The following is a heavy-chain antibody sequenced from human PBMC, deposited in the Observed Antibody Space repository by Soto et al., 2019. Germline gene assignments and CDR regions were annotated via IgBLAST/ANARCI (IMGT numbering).Heavy chain of an antibody. V-gene: IGHV1-69*06. CDR3: AKVVFGSGNYYTGPSAFDI. CDR2: TIPDFNTA. D-gene: IGHD3-10*01. CDR1: GGTISAQC. Sequence: QVQLEQSGAEVKKPGSSVTISCKASGGTISAQCVTWLLQSHVQGLEWVGVTIPDFNTAKYAQKFPDRVPIAADTSTNVAYMELGSLRSDDTASYDCAKVVFGSGNYYTGPSAFDIRGQGTLLIVSS. J-gene: IGHJ3*02.